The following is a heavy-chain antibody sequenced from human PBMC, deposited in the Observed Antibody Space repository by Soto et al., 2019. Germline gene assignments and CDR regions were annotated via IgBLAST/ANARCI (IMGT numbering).Heavy chain of an antibody. D-gene: IGHD2-15*01. Sequence: VQLVESGGGLVQPGGSLKLSCAASGFTFSGSAMHWVRQASGKGLEWVGRIRSKANSYATAYAASVKGRFTISRDDSKNTAYLQMNSLKTEDTAVYYCTRWTYCSGGSCYDWGQGTLVTVSS. CDR3: TRWTYCSGGSCYD. CDR2: IRSKANSYAT. J-gene: IGHJ4*02. CDR1: GFTFSGSA. V-gene: IGHV3-73*01.